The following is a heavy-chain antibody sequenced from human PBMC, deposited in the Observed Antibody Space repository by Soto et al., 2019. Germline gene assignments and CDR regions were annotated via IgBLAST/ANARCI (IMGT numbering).Heavy chain of an antibody. J-gene: IGHJ4*02. CDR1: GGSISSGGYS. V-gene: IGHV4-30-2*02. Sequence: SETLSLTCAVSGGSISSGGYSWSWIRPPPGKGLEWIGYMYHSGSTNYNPSLKSRVTISVDTSKNQFSLKLSSVTAADTAVYYCARPTYNSGSPFDYWGQGTLVTVSS. D-gene: IGHD1-20*01. CDR3: ARPTYNSGSPFDY. CDR2: MYHSGST.